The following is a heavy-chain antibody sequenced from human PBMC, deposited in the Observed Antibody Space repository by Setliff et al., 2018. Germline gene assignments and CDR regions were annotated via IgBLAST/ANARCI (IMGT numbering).Heavy chain of an antibody. CDR1: GYKFNDYA. D-gene: IGHD3-10*01. Sequence: GASVKVSCKTSGYKFNDYAISWVRQGPGQGLEWMGWISAYSGNTYYAQKLHDRVTLATDTSTSTAYMELGSLTTDDTAVYYCARVESMVRGKNILRHFDYWGQGIQVTVSS. V-gene: IGHV1-18*01. CDR2: ISAYSGNT. CDR3: ARVESMVRGKNILRHFDY. J-gene: IGHJ4*02.